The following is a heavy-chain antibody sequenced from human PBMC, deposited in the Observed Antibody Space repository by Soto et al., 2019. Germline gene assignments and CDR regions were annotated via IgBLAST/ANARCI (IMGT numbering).Heavy chain of an antibody. CDR2: ISSNGGST. Sequence: PGGSLRLSCSASGITFSSYAMHWVRQAPGKGLEYVSAISSNGGSTYYADSVKGRFTISRDNSKNTLYLQMSSLRAEDTAVYYFVQWSYDSSGYLPLYGMDVWGQGTTVTVSS. CDR3: VQWSYDSSGYLPLYGMDV. D-gene: IGHD3-22*01. CDR1: GITFSSYA. V-gene: IGHV3-64D*06. J-gene: IGHJ6*02.